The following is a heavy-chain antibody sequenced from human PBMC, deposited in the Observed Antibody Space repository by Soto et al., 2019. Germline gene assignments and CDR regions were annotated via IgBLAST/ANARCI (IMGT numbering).Heavy chain of an antibody. CDR3: ARDLGYCNSSGCFRNWFDP. Sequence: QVQLVQSGAEVKTPGASVKVSCRASGYSFRTHGISWVRQAPGQGLEWMCWISTYDDKTNFPQTFQGRITMTTATSTSTAYMELRSLRSDDTAVYFCARDLGYCNSSGCFRNWFDPWGQGTLVTVSS. CDR1: GYSFRTHG. J-gene: IGHJ5*02. V-gene: IGHV1-18*01. D-gene: IGHD2-15*01. CDR2: ISTYDDKT.